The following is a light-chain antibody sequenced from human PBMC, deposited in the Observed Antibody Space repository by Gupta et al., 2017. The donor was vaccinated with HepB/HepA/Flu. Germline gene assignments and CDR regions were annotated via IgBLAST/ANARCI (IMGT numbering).Light chain of an antibody. CDR2: DAS. Sequence: EIVLTQSPATLSLPPGERATLSCRASQSVSSYSAWYQQKPGQAPRLLIYDASNRATGIPARFGGSRAGTDFTLTSSSLEPEDFAVYYCQQRSNWPPWTVGQGTKVEIK. CDR1: QSVSSY. CDR3: QQRSNWPPWT. V-gene: IGKV3-11*01. J-gene: IGKJ1*01.